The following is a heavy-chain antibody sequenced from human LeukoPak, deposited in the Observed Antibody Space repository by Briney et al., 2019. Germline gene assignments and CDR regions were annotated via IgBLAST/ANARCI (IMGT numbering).Heavy chain of an antibody. D-gene: IGHD2-2*01. CDR1: GLTFSGYD. Sequence: PGGSLRLSCAASGLTFSGYDMHRVRQAPGKGPEWVAVMSYGGQNERYADSVKGRFTVSRDNPKNTVYLEMNSLRAEDTAVYYCARGLGYCSSTSCYRPSIDYWGQGTLVTVSS. J-gene: IGHJ4*02. V-gene: IGHV3-30*03. CDR2: MSYGGQNE. CDR3: ARGLGYCSSTSCYRPSIDY.